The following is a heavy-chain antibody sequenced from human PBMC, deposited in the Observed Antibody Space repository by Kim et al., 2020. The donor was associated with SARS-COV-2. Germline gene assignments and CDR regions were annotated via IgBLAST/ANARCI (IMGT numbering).Heavy chain of an antibody. J-gene: IGHJ4*02. D-gene: IGHD3-10*01. CDR2: INHSGST. CDR1: GGSFSGYY. V-gene: IGHV4-34*01. Sequence: SETLSLTCAVYGGSFSGYYWSWIRQPPGKGLEWIGEINHSGSTNYNPSLKSRVTISVDTSKNQFSLKLSSVTAADTAVYYCARDPSYYYGSGRRTPFDYWGQGTLVTVSS. CDR3: ARDPSYYYGSGRRTPFDY.